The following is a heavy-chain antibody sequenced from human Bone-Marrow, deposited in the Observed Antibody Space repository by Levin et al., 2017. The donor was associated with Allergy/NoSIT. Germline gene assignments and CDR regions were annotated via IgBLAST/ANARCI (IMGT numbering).Heavy chain of an antibody. CDR1: GGTFSSYA. J-gene: IGHJ5*02. D-gene: IGHD2-15*01. CDR2: IIPIFGTA. CDR3: AACISYGRWFDP. V-gene: IGHV1-69*13. Sequence: AASVKVSCKASGGTFSSYAISWVRQAPGQGLEWMGGIIPIFGTANYAQKFQGRVTITADESTSTAYMELSSLRSEDTAVYYCAACISYGRWFDPWGQGTLVTVSS.